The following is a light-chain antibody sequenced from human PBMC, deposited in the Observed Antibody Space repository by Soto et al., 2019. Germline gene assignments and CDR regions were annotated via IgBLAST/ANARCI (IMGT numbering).Light chain of an antibody. CDR3: QQYNSYPHT. CDR2: KAS. V-gene: IGKV1-5*03. CDR1: QDISTS. J-gene: IGKJ2*01. Sequence: DIQMTQSPSSVSASVGDRVTITCRANQDISTSLAWYQQKPGKAPKLLIYKASSLDIGVPSRFSGSGSGTGFNLTIRSLQPVDFATYCCQQYNSYPHTCGQGTKVDIK.